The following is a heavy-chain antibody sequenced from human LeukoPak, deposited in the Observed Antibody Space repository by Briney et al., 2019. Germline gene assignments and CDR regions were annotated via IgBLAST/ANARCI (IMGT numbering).Heavy chain of an antibody. Sequence: SETLSLTCTVSGGSISSYYWSWIRQPAGKGLEWIGRIYASGSTNYNPSLKSRVTMSVDTSKNQFSLKLSSVTAADTAVYYCARDSRYCSSTSCYRYYYYMDVWGKGTTVTVSS. D-gene: IGHD2-2*01. CDR3: ARDSRYCSSTSCYRYYYYMDV. CDR2: IYASGST. CDR1: GGSISSYY. V-gene: IGHV4-4*07. J-gene: IGHJ6*03.